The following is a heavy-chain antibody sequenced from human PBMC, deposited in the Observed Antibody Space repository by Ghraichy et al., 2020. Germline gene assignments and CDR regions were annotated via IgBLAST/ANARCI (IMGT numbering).Heavy chain of an antibody. D-gene: IGHD2-21*02. CDR1: GFTFSNYG. CDR2: ISYDGSNK. V-gene: IGHV3-30*18. Sequence: GESLNISCAASGFTFSNYGMHWVRQAPGKGLEWVAVISYDGSNKYYADSVKGRFTISRDNSKNTLYLQMNSLRAEDTAVYYCAKDVVTAYHYRNWGQGTLVTVSS. J-gene: IGHJ4*02. CDR3: AKDVVTAYHYRN.